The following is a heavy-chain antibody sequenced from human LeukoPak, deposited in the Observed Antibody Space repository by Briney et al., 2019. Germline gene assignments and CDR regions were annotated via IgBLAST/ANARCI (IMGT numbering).Heavy chain of an antibody. D-gene: IGHD3-22*01. Sequence: TGGSLRLSCAASGFTFNRYWMHWVRQAPGEGPVWVAHVLSDGGSTSYADSVKGRFTISRDNSKNTLYLQMNSLRAEDTAVYYCAREIRYDSSAGFDYWGQGTLVTVSS. CDR3: AREIRYDSSAGFDY. CDR2: VLSDGGST. CDR1: GFTFNRYW. V-gene: IGHV3-74*01. J-gene: IGHJ4*02.